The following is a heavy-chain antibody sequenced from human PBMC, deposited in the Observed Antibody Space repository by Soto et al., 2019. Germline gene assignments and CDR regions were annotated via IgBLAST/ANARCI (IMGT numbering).Heavy chain of an antibody. D-gene: IGHD6-19*01. CDR1: GFTFSTSG. V-gene: IGHV3-33*06. J-gene: IGHJ1*01. CDR3: AKDQQISGWYGSSFFHH. CDR2: IWFDGTNE. Sequence: GGSLRLSCAASGFTFSTSGIHWVRQAPGKGLEWVAVIWFDGTNEYYADSVKGRFTISRDNSKNTLYLQMSSLRAEDTAIYYCAKDQQISGWYGSSFFHHWGQGTLVTVSS.